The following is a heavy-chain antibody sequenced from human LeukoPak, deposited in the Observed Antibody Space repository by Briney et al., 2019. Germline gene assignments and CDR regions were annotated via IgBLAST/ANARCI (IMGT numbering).Heavy chain of an antibody. D-gene: IGHD3-22*01. CDR1: GYTLTELS. Sequence: RASVKVSCKVSGYTLTELSMHWVRQAPGKGLEWMGGFDPEDGETIYAQKFQGRVTMTEDTSTDTAYMELGSLRSEDTAVYYCATDRVRKEYYDSSGYLYYFDYWGQGTLVTVSS. J-gene: IGHJ4*02. CDR2: FDPEDGET. V-gene: IGHV1-24*01. CDR3: ATDRVRKEYYDSSGYLYYFDY.